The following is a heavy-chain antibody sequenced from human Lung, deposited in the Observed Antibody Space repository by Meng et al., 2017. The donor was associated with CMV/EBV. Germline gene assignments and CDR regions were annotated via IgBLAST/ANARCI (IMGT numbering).Heavy chain of an antibody. J-gene: IGHJ4*02. Sequence: VDYGGGFVQPGGPLRPSCESSDFTLTRYWMHWVREVPGKGLEWVSRIEIDGRDITYADSVRGRFSISRDDAKNTLYLQMNSLRIEDTAVYYCARGVAETLGWEMGYWGQGTLVTVSS. V-gene: IGHV3-74*03. CDR3: ARGVAETLGWEMGY. CDR2: IEIDGRDI. D-gene: IGHD1-26*01. CDR1: DFTLTRYW.